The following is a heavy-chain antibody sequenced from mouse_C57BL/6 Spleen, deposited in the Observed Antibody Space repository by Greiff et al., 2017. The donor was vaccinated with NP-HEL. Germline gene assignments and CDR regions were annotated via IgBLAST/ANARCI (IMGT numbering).Heavy chain of an antibody. CDR2: ISYDGSN. V-gene: IGHV3-6*01. Sequence: DVQLQESGPGLVKPSQSLSLTCSVTGYSITSGYYWNWIRQFPGNKLEWMGYISYDGSNNYNPSLKNRISITRDTSKNQFFLKLNSVTTEDTATYYCARGLLRWYFDYWGQGTTLTVSS. CDR1: GYSITSGYY. CDR3: ARGLLRWYFDY. J-gene: IGHJ2*01. D-gene: IGHD2-13*01.